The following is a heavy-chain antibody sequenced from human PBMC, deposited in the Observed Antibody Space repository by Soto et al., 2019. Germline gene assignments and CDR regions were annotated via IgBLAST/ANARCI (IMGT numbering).Heavy chain of an antibody. Sequence: EVQLVESGGGLVQPGRSLRLSCAASGFTFDDYAMHWVRQAPGKGLEWVSGSSWNSGSIGYADSVKGRFTISRDNAKNSLYLQMNSLRAEDTALYYCAKAGYCSSTSCLLYWYFDLWGRGTLVTVSS. J-gene: IGHJ2*01. CDR1: GFTFDDYA. CDR3: AKAGYCSSTSCLLYWYFDL. CDR2: SSWNSGSI. V-gene: IGHV3-9*01. D-gene: IGHD2-2*01.